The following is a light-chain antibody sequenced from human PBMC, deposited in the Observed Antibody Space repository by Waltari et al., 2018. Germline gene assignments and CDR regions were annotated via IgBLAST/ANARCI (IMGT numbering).Light chain of an antibody. Sequence: QSALTQPSSVSGSPGQSITIFCTGPTNDVCGYNFVSWYQHHPGKAPKLIIYEVTKRPSGVSTRFSGSKSGNTASLTISGLQAEDEADYYCHSYTGSRTYVFGTGTKVTVL. CDR1: TNDVCGYNF. CDR2: EVT. V-gene: IGLV2-14*01. J-gene: IGLJ1*01. CDR3: HSYTGSRTYV.